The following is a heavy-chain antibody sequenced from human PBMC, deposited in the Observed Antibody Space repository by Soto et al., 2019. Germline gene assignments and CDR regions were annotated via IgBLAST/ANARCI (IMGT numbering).Heavy chain of an antibody. CDR2: IIPIFGTA. CDR3: ARALEESYYDSSGYYSAY. D-gene: IGHD3-22*01. V-gene: IGHV1-69*12. CDR1: GGTFSTYA. Sequence: QVQLVQSGAEVKKPESSVKVSCRASGGTFSTYAITWVRQAPGQGLEWMGGIIPIFGTAHYAQKSQGRVPLTANESTSTAYMELSSLRSEDTAVYYCARALEESYYDSSGYYSAYWGQGTLVTVST. J-gene: IGHJ4*02.